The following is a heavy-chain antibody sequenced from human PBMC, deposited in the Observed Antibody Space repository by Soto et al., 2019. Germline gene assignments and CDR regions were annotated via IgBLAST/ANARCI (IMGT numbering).Heavy chain of an antibody. J-gene: IGHJ4*02. CDR1: GFTFSTYA. CDR2: ISDDGNTK. D-gene: IGHD3-22*01. Sequence: QVQLVESGGGVVQPGTSLRLSCAASGFTFSTYAMYWVRQAPGRGLEWVAVISDDGNTKYYADSVKGRFTISRDNSRNTLYLHIYSLRAGDAAVYYCASSYFYDSRGYYPFDYWGQGTRVTVSS. V-gene: IGHV3-30-3*01. CDR3: ASSYFYDSRGYYPFDY.